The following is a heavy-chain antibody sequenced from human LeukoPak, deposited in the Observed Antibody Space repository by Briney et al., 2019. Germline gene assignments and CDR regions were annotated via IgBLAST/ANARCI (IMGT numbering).Heavy chain of an antibody. J-gene: IGHJ4*02. Sequence: PGGSLRLSCVASGFTFRNYAMSWVRQAPGKGLEWVSAISASGGSTDYADSVKGRFTISRDNSKNTLYLQMNSLRSEDTAVYYCATLWLAAGGLLASFDYWGQGTLVTVSS. CDR3: ATLWLAAGGLLASFDY. D-gene: IGHD6-13*01. V-gene: IGHV3-23*01. CDR1: GFTFRNYA. CDR2: ISASGGST.